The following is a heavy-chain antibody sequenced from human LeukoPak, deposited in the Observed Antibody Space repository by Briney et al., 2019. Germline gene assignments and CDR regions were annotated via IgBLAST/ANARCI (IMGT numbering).Heavy chain of an antibody. D-gene: IGHD6-19*01. CDR2: INHTGGT. CDR3: ARVIGDIAVSGTSWFDP. J-gene: IGHJ5*02. V-gene: IGHV4-34*01. Sequence: SETLSLTCGVYGGSFSAYYWTWIRQPPGKGLEWIGEINHTGGTNYNPSLKSRVTISADTSKNQFSLKVSSVTAADTAVYYCARVIGDIAVSGTSWFDPWGQGTLVTVSS. CDR1: GGSFSAYY.